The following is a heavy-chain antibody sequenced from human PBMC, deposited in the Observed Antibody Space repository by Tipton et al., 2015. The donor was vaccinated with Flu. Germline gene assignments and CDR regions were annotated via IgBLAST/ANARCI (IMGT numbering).Heavy chain of an antibody. CDR2: IYYSGST. CDR3: ARLIDY. J-gene: IGHJ4*02. Sequence: LRLSCTVSGGSISSYYWSWIRQPAGKGLEWIGSIYYSGSTYYNPSLKSRVTISVDTSKNQFSLKLSSVTAADTAVYYCARLIDYWGQGTLVTVSS. V-gene: IGHV4-4*07. CDR1: GGSISSYY.